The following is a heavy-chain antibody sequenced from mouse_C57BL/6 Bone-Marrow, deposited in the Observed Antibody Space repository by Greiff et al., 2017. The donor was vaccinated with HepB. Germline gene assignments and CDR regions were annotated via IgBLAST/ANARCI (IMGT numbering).Heavy chain of an antibody. V-gene: IGHV3-6*01. CDR3: ARKIIYYYGSSLGYYAMDY. D-gene: IGHD1-1*01. J-gene: IGHJ4*01. Sequence: EVQLVESGPGLVKPSQSLSLTCSVTGYSITSGYYWNWIRQFPGNKLEWMGYISYDGSNNYNPSLKNRISITRDTAKNQFFLKLNSVTTEDTATYYCARKIIYYYGSSLGYYAMDYWGQGTSVTVSS. CDR1: GYSITSGYY. CDR2: ISYDGSN.